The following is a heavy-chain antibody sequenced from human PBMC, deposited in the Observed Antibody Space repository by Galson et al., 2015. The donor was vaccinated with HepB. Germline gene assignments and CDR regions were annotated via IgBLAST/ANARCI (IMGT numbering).Heavy chain of an antibody. V-gene: IGHV3-30*03. CDR3: ARKEGEIYDFWSGYLDY. J-gene: IGHJ4*02. CDR2: ISYDGSNK. Sequence: SLRLSCAASGFTFSSYGMHWVRQAPGKGLEWVAVISYDGSNKYYADSVKGRFTISRDNSKNTLYLQMNSLRAEDTAVYYCARKEGEIYDFWSGYLDYWGQGTLVTVSS. CDR1: GFTFSSYG. D-gene: IGHD3-3*01.